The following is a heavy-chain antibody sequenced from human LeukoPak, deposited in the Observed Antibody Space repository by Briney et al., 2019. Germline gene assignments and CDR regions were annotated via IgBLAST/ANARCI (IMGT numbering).Heavy chain of an antibody. V-gene: IGHV3-21*01. J-gene: IGHJ3*02. Sequence: GGSLRLSCAGTGFTFSSHGMNWVRQAPGKGLEWVSSITSSSGYIYYADSVKGRFTISRDNAKNSLYLQMNSLRAEDTAVYYCARDRLIAAAGTNDAFDIWGQGTMVTVSS. CDR3: ARDRLIAAAGTNDAFDI. CDR2: ITSSSGYI. D-gene: IGHD6-13*01. CDR1: GFTFSSHG.